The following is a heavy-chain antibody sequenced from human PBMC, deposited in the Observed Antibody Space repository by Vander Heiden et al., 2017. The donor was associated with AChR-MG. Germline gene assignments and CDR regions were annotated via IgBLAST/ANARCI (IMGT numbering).Heavy chain of an antibody. CDR2: INHSGST. CDR1: GGSFSGYS. D-gene: IGHD2-2*02. Sequence: QVQLQQWGAGLLKPSETLSLTCAVYGGSFSGYSSSWIRQPPGKGLEWIGEINHSGSTNYNPSLKSRVTISVDTSKNQFSLKLSSVTAADTAVYYCARGPSYIVVVPAAIRDNWFDPWGQGTLVTVSS. J-gene: IGHJ5*02. V-gene: IGHV4-34*01. CDR3: ARGPSYIVVVPAAIRDNWFDP.